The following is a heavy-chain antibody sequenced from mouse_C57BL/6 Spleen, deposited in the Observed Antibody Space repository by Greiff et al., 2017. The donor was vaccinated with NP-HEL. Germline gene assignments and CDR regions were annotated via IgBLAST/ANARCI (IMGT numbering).Heavy chain of an antibody. J-gene: IGHJ4*01. CDR2: ISNGGGST. CDR3: ATTVVATGAMDY. V-gene: IGHV5-12*01. D-gene: IGHD1-1*01. Sequence: VQLKESGGGLVQPGGSLKLSCAASGFTFSDYYMYWVRQTPEKRLEWVAYISNGGGSTYYPDTVKGRFTISRDNAKNTLYLQMSRLKSEDTAMYYCATTVVATGAMDYWGQGTSVTVSS. CDR1: GFTFSDYY.